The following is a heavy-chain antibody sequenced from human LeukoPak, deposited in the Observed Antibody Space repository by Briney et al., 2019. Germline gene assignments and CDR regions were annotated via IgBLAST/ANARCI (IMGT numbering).Heavy chain of an antibody. CDR1: GFIFDDYA. J-gene: IGHJ1*01. Sequence: GGSLRLSCAASGFIFDDYAMNWVRQAPGKGLEWVSGISWNSGSLAYADSVKGRFTISRDNSMNTLFLQMNSLRAEDTAMYYCAASPKYSSSWYEYFEHWGQGALVTVSS. V-gene: IGHV3-9*01. CDR2: ISWNSGSL. CDR3: AASPKYSSSWYEYFEH. D-gene: IGHD6-13*01.